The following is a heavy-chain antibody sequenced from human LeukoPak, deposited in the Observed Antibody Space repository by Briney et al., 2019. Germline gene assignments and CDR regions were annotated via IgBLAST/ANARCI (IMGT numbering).Heavy chain of an antibody. CDR1: GFTFSSYG. V-gene: IGHV3-30*18. CDR2: ISYDGSNK. J-gene: IGHJ4*02. Sequence: GGSLRLSCAASGFTFSSYGMHWVRQAPGKGLEWVAVISYDGSNKYYADSVKGRFTISRDNSKNTLYLQMNSLRAEDTAVYYCAKSGSIVVVIANIFDYWGQGTLVTVSS. CDR3: AKSGSIVVVIANIFDY. D-gene: IGHD2-21*01.